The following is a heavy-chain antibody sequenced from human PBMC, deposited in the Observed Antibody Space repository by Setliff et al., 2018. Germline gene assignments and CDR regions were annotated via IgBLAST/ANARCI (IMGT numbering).Heavy chain of an antibody. CDR2: IYYSGST. CDR3: ARDRVGPDSSGHSYWYFDL. V-gene: IGHV4-31*03. J-gene: IGHJ2*01. D-gene: IGHD3-22*01. CDR1: GGSISSGGYY. Sequence: SETLSLTCTVSGGSISSGGYYWSWIRQHPGKGLEWIGYIYYSGSTYYNPSLKSRVTISVDTSKNQFSLKLSSVTAADTAVYYCARDRVGPDSSGHSYWYFDLWGRGTLVTVSS.